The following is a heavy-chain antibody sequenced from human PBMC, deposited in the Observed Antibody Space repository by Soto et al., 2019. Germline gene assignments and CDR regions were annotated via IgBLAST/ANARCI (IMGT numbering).Heavy chain of an antibody. CDR2: IKQDGSEK. CDR3: ARVLRYDSSGYGRDY. D-gene: IGHD3-22*01. V-gene: IGHV3-7*01. J-gene: IGHJ4*02. Sequence: GGSLRRSCAASGFTFSSYWMSWVRQAPGKGLEWVANIKQDGSEKYYVDSVKGRFTISRDNAKNSLYLQMNSLRAEDTAVYYCARVLRYDSSGYGRDYWGQGTLVTVSS. CDR1: GFTFSSYW.